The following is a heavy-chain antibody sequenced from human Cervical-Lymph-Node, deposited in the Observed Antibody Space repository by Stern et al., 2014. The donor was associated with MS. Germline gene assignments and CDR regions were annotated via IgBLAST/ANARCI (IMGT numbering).Heavy chain of an antibody. D-gene: IGHD6-13*01. CDR3: TRQDQQLVTFDY. CDR2: ISYDGSDK. Sequence: VQLEESGGGVVQPGRSLRLSCAVSGFTFSGYAMHWVRQAPGKGLEWVAFISYDGSDKYYAESVRGRFSISRDNSKNTVYLQVNSLGAQDTAVYYCTRQDQQLVTFDYWGQGTLVTVSS. J-gene: IGHJ4*02. V-gene: IGHV3-30-3*01. CDR1: GFTFSGYA.